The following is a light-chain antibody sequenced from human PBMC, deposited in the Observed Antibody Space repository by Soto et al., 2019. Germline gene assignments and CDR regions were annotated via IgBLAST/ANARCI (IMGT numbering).Light chain of an antibody. J-gene: IGLJ2*01. CDR2: EVS. V-gene: IGLV2-14*01. Sequence: QSALTQPASVSGSPGQSITISCTGTSSDVGGYNYVSWYQHHPGKAPKLMIYEVSNRPSGVSNRFSGSKSGNTASLTISGLRAEDEADYYCSSYTSSSIVVFGGGTKLTVL. CDR3: SSYTSSSIVV. CDR1: SSDVGGYNY.